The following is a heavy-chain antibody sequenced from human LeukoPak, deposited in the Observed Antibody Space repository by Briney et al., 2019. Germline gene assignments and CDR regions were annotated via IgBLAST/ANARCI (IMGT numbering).Heavy chain of an antibody. Sequence: PSETLSLTCAVYGGSFSGYYWSWIRQPPGKGLEWIGEINHSGSTNYNPSLKSRVTISVDASKNQFSLKLSSVTAADTAVYYCARRGGGSKYYFDCWGQGTLVTVSS. V-gene: IGHV4-34*01. CDR1: GGSFSGYY. J-gene: IGHJ4*02. D-gene: IGHD1-26*01. CDR2: INHSGST. CDR3: ARRGGGSKYYFDC.